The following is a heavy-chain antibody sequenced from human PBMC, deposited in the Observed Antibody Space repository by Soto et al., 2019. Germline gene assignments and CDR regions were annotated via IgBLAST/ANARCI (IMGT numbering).Heavy chain of an antibody. J-gene: IGHJ4*02. CDR3: ARAPIPPALPYSYFDY. CDR2: IYYSGTT. CDR1: GGSINSRSYY. D-gene: IGHD2-2*01. V-gene: IGHV4-39*01. Sequence: QLQLRESGPGLVKPSETLSLTCTVSGGSINSRSYYWGWIRQSPGKGLDWIGNIYYSGTTYYSPSLKSRVTISVDTSKNQFSLKLSSVTAADTAVYFCARAPIPPALPYSYFDYWGRGTLVTVSS.